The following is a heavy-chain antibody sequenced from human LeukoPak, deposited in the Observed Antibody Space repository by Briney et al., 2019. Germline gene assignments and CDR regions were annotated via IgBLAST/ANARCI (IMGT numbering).Heavy chain of an antibody. CDR2: IYHSGRT. D-gene: IGHD2-15*01. Sequence: SETLSLTCAVSGYSISSGYYWGWIRQPPGKGLEWIGNIYHSGRTYYNPPLKSRVTISVDTSKNQFSLKLSSVTAADTAVYYCARILGAYCSGGSCPDAFDIWGQGTMVTVSS. V-gene: IGHV4-38-2*01. J-gene: IGHJ3*02. CDR3: ARILGAYCSGGSCPDAFDI. CDR1: GYSISSGYY.